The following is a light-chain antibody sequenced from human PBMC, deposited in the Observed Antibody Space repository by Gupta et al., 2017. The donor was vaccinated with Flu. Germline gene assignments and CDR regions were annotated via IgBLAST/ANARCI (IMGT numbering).Light chain of an antibody. V-gene: IGLV3-21*02. CDR1: NIGSKS. CDR2: DDS. CDR3: QVWDSSSDHPV. J-gene: IGLJ2*01. Sequence: SYVLTQPPSVSVAPGQTARITCGGNNIGSKSVDWYQQKAGQAPVVVVYDDSDRPSGIPERFSGSNSGTTATLTISRVEVGDEADYHCQVWDSSSDHPVFGGGTKLTVL.